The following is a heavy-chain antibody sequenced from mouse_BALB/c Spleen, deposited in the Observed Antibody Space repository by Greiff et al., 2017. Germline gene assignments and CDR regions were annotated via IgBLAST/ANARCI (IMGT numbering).Heavy chain of an antibody. CDR3: SYRYERGAMDY. J-gene: IGHJ4*01. CDR1: GFNIKDYY. Sequence: VQLQQSGAELVRSGASVKLSCTASGFNIKDYYMHWVKQRPEQGLEWIGWIDPENGDTEYAPKFQGKATMTADTSSNTAYLQLSILTSEDTAVYYCSYRYERGAMDYWGQGTSVTVSS. D-gene: IGHD2-14*01. CDR2: IDPENGDT. V-gene: IGHV14-4*02.